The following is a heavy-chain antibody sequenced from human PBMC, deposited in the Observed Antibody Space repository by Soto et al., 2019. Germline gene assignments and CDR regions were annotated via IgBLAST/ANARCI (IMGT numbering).Heavy chain of an antibody. D-gene: IGHD2-2*01. V-gene: IGHV1-69*13. Sequence: SVKVSCKASGGTFSSYAISWVRQAPGQGLEWMGGIIPIFGTANYAQKFQGRVTITADESTSTAYMELSSLRSEDTAVYYCAREGPGVLVPAWYFDYWGQGTLVTVSA. CDR1: GGTFSSYA. CDR3: AREGPGVLVPAWYFDY. CDR2: IIPIFGTA. J-gene: IGHJ4*02.